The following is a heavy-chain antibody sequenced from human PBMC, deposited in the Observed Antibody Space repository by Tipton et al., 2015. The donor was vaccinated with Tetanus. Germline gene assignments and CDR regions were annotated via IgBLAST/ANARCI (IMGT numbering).Heavy chain of an antibody. CDR2: IHYSGRT. J-gene: IGHJ4*02. CDR3: ARYYDSSGYYRRRYTSSFDY. D-gene: IGHD3-22*01. Sequence: TLSLTCTVSGGSINSYYWSWVRQPPGKGLEWIAYIHYSGRTNYNPSLKSRVTISLATSENQFSLKLSSVTAADTAVYYCARYYDSSGYYRRRYTSSFDYWGQGTLVTVSS. V-gene: IGHV4-59*01. CDR1: GGSINSYY.